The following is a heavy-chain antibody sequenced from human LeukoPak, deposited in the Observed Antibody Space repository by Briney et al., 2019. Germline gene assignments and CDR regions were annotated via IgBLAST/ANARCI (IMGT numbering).Heavy chain of an antibody. Sequence: GGSLRLSCAASGFTFSSYSMNWVRQAPGKGLEWVSSISSSSSYIYYAHSVKGRFTISRDNSKNTVYLQMNSLRAEDTAVYYCANEIRPNDYWGQGTLVTVSS. D-gene: IGHD4-17*01. CDR3: ANEIRPNDY. CDR1: GFTFSSYS. V-gene: IGHV3-21*04. CDR2: ISSSSSYI. J-gene: IGHJ4*02.